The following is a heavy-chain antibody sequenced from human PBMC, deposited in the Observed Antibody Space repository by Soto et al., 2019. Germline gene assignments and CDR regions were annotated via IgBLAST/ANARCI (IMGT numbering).Heavy chain of an antibody. D-gene: IGHD3-3*01. CDR1: GDSIISIYH. J-gene: IGHJ4*02. CDR2: VYHTGRT. CDR3: ARDFAYFDS. Sequence: SETLSLTCAVSGDSIISIYHWAWIRQPPGKGLEWIGYVYHTGRTSYNPSLKSRVSISMDTSKNQFSLNLDSVTAADTAVYFCARDFAYFDSWGQGTLVTVSS. V-gene: IGHV4-59*01.